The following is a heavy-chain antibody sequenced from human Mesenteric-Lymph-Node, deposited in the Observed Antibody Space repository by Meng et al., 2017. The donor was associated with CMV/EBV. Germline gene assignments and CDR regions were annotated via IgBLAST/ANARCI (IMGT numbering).Heavy chain of an antibody. CDR1: GGTLSYYS. V-gene: IGHV3-21*01. J-gene: IGHJ3*02. Sequence: GESLKISCAASGGTLSYYSMNWVRQAPGKGLEWVSSISSSSTYIYYADSFKGRFTVSRDNAENSLYLQMNSLRAEDTAIYYCARDSRQYCGGDCYTRGDAFDIWGQGTMVTVSS. CDR2: ISSSSTYI. D-gene: IGHD2-21*01. CDR3: ARDSRQYCGGDCYTRGDAFDI.